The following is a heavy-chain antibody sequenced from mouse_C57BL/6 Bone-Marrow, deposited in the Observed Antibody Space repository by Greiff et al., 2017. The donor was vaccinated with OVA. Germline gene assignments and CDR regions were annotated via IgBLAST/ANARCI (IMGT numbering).Heavy chain of an antibody. Sequence: QVQLQQPGAELVKPGASVKLSCKASGYTFTSYWMHWVKQRPGQGLEWIGMIHPNSGSTNYNEKFKGKATLTVDKSSSTAYMELRSLTSEDSAVYYCARTGNFDYWGQGTTLTVSS. CDR1: GYTFTSYW. CDR2: IHPNSGST. D-gene: IGHD4-1*01. J-gene: IGHJ2*01. V-gene: IGHV1-64*01. CDR3: ARTGNFDY.